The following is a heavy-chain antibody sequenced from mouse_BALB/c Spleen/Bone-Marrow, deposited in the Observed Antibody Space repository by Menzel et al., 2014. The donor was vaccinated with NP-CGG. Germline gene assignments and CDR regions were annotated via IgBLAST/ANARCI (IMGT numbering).Heavy chain of an antibody. CDR1: GYSITSDYA. CDR3: ARSYDYDGYYAMDY. V-gene: IGHV3-2*02. D-gene: IGHD2-4*01. CDR2: ITYSGIS. J-gene: IGHJ4*01. Sequence: DVKLVESGPGLVKPSQSLSLICTVTGYSITSDYAWNWIRQFPGNKLEWMGYITYSGISTYNPSLKSRISITRDTSKNQFFLQLNSVTTEDTATYYCARSYDYDGYYAMDYWGQGTSVTVSS.